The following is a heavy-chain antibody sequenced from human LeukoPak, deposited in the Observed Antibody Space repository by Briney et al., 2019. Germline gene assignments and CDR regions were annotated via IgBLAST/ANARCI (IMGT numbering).Heavy chain of an antibody. CDR3: AKFAVAGTPTAEY. CDR2: IRYDGSNQ. J-gene: IGHJ4*02. D-gene: IGHD6-19*01. Sequence: GGSLRLSCAASGFTFSRYGMHWVRQAPGKGLEWVACIRYDGSNQYYADSVKGRFTISRDNSKNTLYLQMNSLRAEDTAVYYCAKFAVAGTPTAEYWGQGTLVTVSS. CDR1: GFTFSRYG. V-gene: IGHV3-30*02.